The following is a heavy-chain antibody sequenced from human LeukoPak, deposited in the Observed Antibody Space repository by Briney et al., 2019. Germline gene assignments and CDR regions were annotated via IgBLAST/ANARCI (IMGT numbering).Heavy chain of an antibody. CDR3: ARDRLGATRLDAFDI. D-gene: IGHD5-12*01. J-gene: IGHJ3*02. CDR2: IYTSRST. CDR1: GGSISSYY. V-gene: IGHV4-4*07. Sequence: SGTLSLTCTVSGGSISSYYWSWIRQPAGKGLEWIGRIYTSRSTNYNPSLKSRVTMSVDTSKNQFSLKLSSVTAADTAVYYCARDRLGATRLDAFDIWGQGTMVTVSS.